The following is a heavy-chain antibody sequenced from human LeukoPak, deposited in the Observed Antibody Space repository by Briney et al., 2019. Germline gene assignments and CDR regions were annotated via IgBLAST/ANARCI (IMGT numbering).Heavy chain of an antibody. Sequence: ASVKVSCKASGGTFSSYAISWVRQAPGQGLEWMGGIIPIFGTANYAQKFQSRVTITTDESTSTAYMELSSLRSEDTAVYYCARSHYYDSSGYYYVFDYWGQGTLVTVSS. J-gene: IGHJ4*02. CDR2: IIPIFGTA. D-gene: IGHD3-22*01. V-gene: IGHV1-69*05. CDR3: ARSHYYDSSGYYYVFDY. CDR1: GGTFSSYA.